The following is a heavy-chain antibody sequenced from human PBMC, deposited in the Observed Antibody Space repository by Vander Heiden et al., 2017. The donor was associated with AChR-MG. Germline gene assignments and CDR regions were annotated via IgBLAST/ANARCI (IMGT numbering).Heavy chain of an antibody. CDR1: GYTFTSYA. J-gene: IGHJ3*02. D-gene: IGHD3-22*01. CDR3: ARDMAADYYDSSGYYFSTAFDI. Sequence: QVQLVQSGAVVKKPGASVQVSCKASGYTFTSYAMHWVRQAPGQRLEWMGWINAGNGNTKYSQKFQGRVTITRDTSASTAYMELSSLRSEDTAVYYCARDMAADYYDSSGYYFSTAFDIWGQGTMVTVSS. CDR2: INAGNGNT. V-gene: IGHV1-3*01.